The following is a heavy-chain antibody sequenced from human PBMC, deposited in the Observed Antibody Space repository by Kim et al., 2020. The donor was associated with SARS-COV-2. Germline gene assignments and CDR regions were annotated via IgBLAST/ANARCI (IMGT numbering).Heavy chain of an antibody. CDR2: INPNSGGT. Sequence: ASVKVSCKASGYTFTGYYMHWVRQAPGQGLEWMGRINPNSGGTNYAQKFQGRVTMTRDTSISTAYMELSRLRSDDTAVYYCARLEGVRIQLSVYYFDYWGQGTLVTVSS. D-gene: IGHD5-18*01. V-gene: IGHV1-2*06. CDR1: GYTFTGYY. J-gene: IGHJ4*02. CDR3: ARLEGVRIQLSVYYFDY.